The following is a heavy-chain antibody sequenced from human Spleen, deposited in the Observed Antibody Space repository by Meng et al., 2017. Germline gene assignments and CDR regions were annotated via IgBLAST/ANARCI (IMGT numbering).Heavy chain of an antibody. CDR2: IAHNGGSA. Sequence: GGSLRLSCAASGFTFDNYAMHWVRQPPGKGLEWVSLIAHNGGSAFYADSVKGRFIISRDNTKNSLSLQMNSLRPEDTALYYCARYDILTGYAYWGRGTLVTVSS. CDR3: ARYDILTGYAY. V-gene: IGHV3-43D*03. D-gene: IGHD3-9*01. J-gene: IGHJ4*02. CDR1: GFTFDNYA.